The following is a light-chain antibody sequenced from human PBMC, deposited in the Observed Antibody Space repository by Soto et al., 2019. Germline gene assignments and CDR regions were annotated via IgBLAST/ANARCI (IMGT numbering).Light chain of an antibody. V-gene: IGKV3-20*01. CDR3: QHFGNSLYT. CDR1: QSVTSNH. J-gene: IGKJ2*01. Sequence: EIVLTQSLETLSMSPWKRTTLFCRASQSVTSNHVAWYQQKPGQAPRLLIYGVSSRATGIPDRFSGSGSGTDFTLTISRVEPEDFAVYYCQHFGNSLYTFGQGTKVDIK. CDR2: GVS.